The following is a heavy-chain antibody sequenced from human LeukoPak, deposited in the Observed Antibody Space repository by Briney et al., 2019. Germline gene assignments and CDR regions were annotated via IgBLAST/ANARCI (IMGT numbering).Heavy chain of an antibody. CDR2: IYHSGST. CDR1: GGSISSGGYY. V-gene: IGHV4-30-2*01. Sequence: PSQTLSLTCTVSGGSISSGGYYWSWIRQPPGKGLGWIGYIYHSGSTYYNPSLKSRVTISVDRSKNQFSLKLSSVTAADTAVYYCARDSLRFERAFDIWGQGTMVTVSS. CDR3: ARDSLRFERAFDI. J-gene: IGHJ3*02. D-gene: IGHD5-12*01.